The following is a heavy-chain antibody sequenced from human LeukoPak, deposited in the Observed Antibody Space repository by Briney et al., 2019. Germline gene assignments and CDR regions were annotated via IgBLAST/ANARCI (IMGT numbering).Heavy chain of an antibody. Sequence: PSETLSLTCTVSGGSISSYHWSWIRQPPGKGLEWIGYIYYSGSTNYNPSLKSRVTISVDTSKNQFSLKLSSVTAADTAVYYCARGVLLWFGDRAFDIWGQGTMVTVSS. J-gene: IGHJ3*02. CDR3: ARGVLLWFGDRAFDI. D-gene: IGHD3-10*01. CDR2: IYYSGST. V-gene: IGHV4-59*01. CDR1: GGSISSYH.